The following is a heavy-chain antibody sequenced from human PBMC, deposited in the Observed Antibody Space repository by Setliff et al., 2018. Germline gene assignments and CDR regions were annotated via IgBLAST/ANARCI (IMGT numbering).Heavy chain of an antibody. V-gene: IGHV3-33*03. J-gene: IGHJ4*02. Sequence: GGSLRLSCAASGFTFRNYGMHWVRQAPGEGPEWVAVIWFDGGNEFYADSVRGRFTISRDNSKNMLYLQMDSLRVEDTAVYYCAKDQGTGYCSGGSCYLFEHWGQGVQVTVSS. CDR3: AKDQGTGYCSGGSCYLFEH. CDR1: GFTFRNYG. CDR2: IWFDGGNE. D-gene: IGHD2-15*01.